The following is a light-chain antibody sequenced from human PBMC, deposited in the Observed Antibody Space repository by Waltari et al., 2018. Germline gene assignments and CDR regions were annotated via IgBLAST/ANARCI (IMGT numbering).Light chain of an antibody. CDR2: WAS. CDR1: QTVLYSSNKKNY. CDR3: QQYYSSPPYT. J-gene: IGKJ2*01. Sequence: DIVMTQSPDSLAVSLGERATINSTSSQTVLYSSNKKNYLAWSQQKPGQPPKLLIYWASTRQSGVPDRFSGSGSGTDFTLTISSLQTEDVALYYCQQYYSSPPYTFGQGTKLEIK. V-gene: IGKV4-1*01.